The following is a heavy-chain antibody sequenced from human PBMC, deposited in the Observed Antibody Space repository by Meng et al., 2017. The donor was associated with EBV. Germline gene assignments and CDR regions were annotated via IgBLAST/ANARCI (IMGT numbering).Heavy chain of an antibody. V-gene: IGHV3-73*02. D-gene: IGHD2-2*01. CDR2: IRSKAKRYAT. Sequence: VHVVDSVGVLFQHGVSRKLSCAASGLPFRGSAMHWVRQASGKGLEWVGRIRSKAKRYATAYAASVKGRYTISRDDSKNTAYLQMNSLKTEDTAVYYCTRMSSPLDYWGQGTLVTVSS. CDR1: GLPFRGSA. CDR3: TRMSSPLDY. J-gene: IGHJ4*02.